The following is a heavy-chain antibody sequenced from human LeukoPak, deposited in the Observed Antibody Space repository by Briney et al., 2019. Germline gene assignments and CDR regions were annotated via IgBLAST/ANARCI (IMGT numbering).Heavy chain of an antibody. CDR3: ARGGSAAPDY. CDR2: ISGSGGST. J-gene: IGHJ4*02. V-gene: IGHV3-23*01. CDR1: GFTFSSYA. D-gene: IGHD6-13*01. Sequence: PGGSLRLSCAASGFTFSSYAMSWVRQAPGKGLEWVSAISGSGGSTCYADSVKGRFTISRDNSKNTLYLQMNSLRAEDTAVYYCARGGSAAPDYWGQGTLVTVSS.